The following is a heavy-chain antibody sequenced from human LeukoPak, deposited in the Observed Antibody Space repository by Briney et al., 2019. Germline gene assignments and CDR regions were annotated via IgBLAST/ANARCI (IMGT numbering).Heavy chain of an antibody. Sequence: SETLSLTCTVSGGSITSYYWSWIRQPAGKGLEWIGRIYSSGSTNYNPSLKSRVSMSLDKAKNQVSLKLSSVTAADTAVYYCARENTYYYGSGGYYWYFDLWGRGTLVTVSS. CDR1: GGSITSYY. D-gene: IGHD3-22*01. V-gene: IGHV4-4*07. CDR3: ARENTYYYGSGGYYWYFDL. CDR2: IYSSGST. J-gene: IGHJ2*01.